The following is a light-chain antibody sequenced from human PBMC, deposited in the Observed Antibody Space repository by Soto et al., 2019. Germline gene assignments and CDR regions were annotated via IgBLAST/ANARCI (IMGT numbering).Light chain of an antibody. CDR3: SSYTSSRGV. CDR2: EVT. CDR1: SSDVGAYDF. Sequence: QSALTQPASVSGSPGQSITISCTRTSSDVGAYDFVSWYQQLPGKAPKLIIYEVTNRPSGVSDRFSGSKSGNTASLTISGLQAEDEADYYCSSYTSSRGVFGGGTKLTVL. J-gene: IGLJ2*01. V-gene: IGLV2-14*01.